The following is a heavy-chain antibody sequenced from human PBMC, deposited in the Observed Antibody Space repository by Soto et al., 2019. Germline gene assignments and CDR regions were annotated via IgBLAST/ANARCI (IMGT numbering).Heavy chain of an antibody. D-gene: IGHD3-9*01. CDR1: GFTFSSYA. J-gene: IGHJ3*02. CDR3: AKPLIGSYDILTGTAPVDAFIS. V-gene: IGHV3-23*01. Sequence: GGSLRLSCAASGFTFSSYAMSWVRQAPGKGLEWVSAISGSGGSTYYADSVKGRFTISRDNSKNTLYLQMNSLRAEDTAVYYCAKPLIGSYDILTGTAPVDAFISGAKGQWSPSPQ. CDR2: ISGSGGST.